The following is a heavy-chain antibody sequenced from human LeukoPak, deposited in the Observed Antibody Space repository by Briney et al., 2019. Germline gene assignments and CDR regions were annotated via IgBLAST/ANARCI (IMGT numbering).Heavy chain of an antibody. CDR3: THGGSFDI. CDR1: GFTFSNYE. J-gene: IGHJ3*02. V-gene: IGHV3-48*03. Sequence: GGSLRLSCASSGFTFSNYEMNWIRQAPGKGLEWVSFISSSGSTTYYADSVKGRFTISRDNAKNSMFLQMNSLRAEDTAVYYCTHGGSFDIWGQGTMVTVSS. CDR2: ISSSGSTT.